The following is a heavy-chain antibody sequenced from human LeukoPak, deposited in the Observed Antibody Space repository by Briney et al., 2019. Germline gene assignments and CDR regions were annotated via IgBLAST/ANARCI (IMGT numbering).Heavy chain of an antibody. CDR1: GFTFSSYA. D-gene: IGHD3-10*01. CDR3: ARGPKSEASLADKWKITMVRGAPSGTNNWFDP. CDR2: ISGSGGST. J-gene: IGHJ5*02. V-gene: IGHV3-23*01. Sequence: PGGSLRLSCAASGFTFSSYAMSWVRQAPGKGLEWVSAISGSGGSTYYADSVKGRFTISRDNAKNSLYLLMNSLRAEDTAVYYCARGPKSEASLADKWKITMVRGAPSGTNNWFDPWGQGTLVTVSS.